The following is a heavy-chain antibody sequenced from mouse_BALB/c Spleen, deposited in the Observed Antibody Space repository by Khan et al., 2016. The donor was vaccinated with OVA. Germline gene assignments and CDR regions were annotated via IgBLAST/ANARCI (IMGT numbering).Heavy chain of an antibody. V-gene: IGHV2-2*02. CDR2: IWSAGST. J-gene: IGHJ3*01. Sequence: QVQLKESGPGLVQPSQSLSITCTVSGFSLNNYSVHWVRQSPGKGLEWLGVIWSAGSTDYNAAFISRMTISKDNSRNHILFRMNSLQPNDTAIYYCARRGYDYGRGALFAYWGQGTLVTVSA. D-gene: IGHD2-4*01. CDR3: ARRGYDYGRGALFAY. CDR1: GFSLNNYS.